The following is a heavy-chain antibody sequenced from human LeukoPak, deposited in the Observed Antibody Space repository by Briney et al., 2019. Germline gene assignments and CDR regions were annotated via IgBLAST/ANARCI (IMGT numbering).Heavy chain of an antibody. D-gene: IGHD2-15*01. J-gene: IGHJ4*02. Sequence: SETLSLTCAVYGGSFSGYYWSWIRQPPGKGLEWIGEINHSGSTNYNPSLKSRVTISVDTSKNQFSLKLSSVTAADTAVYYCARGGHCYHIDYWGQGTLVTVSS. CDR3: ARGGHCYHIDY. V-gene: IGHV4-34*01. CDR2: INHSGST. CDR1: GGSFSGYY.